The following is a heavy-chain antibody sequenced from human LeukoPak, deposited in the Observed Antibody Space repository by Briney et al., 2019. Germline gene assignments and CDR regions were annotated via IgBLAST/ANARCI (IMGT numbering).Heavy chain of an antibody. J-gene: IGHJ4*02. CDR2: INHSGST. V-gene: IGHV4-34*01. D-gene: IGHD6-13*01. CDR3: AREVVAAAGFDY. Sequence: SETLSLTCAVYGGSFSGYYWSWNRQPPGKGLEWIGEINHSGSTNYNPSLKSRVTISVDTSKNQFSLKLSSVTAADTAVYYCAREVVAAAGFDYWGQGTLVTVSS. CDR1: GGSFSGYY.